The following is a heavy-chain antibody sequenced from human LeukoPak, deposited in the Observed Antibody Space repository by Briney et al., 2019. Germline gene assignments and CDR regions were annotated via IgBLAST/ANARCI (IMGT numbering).Heavy chain of an antibody. CDR1: GFTFSTYT. V-gene: IGHV3-21*01. J-gene: IGHJ4*02. CDR2: LSSSNTYI. D-gene: IGHD3-3*01. Sequence: GGSLRLSCAASGFTFSTYTMNWVRQAPGKGLEWVSSLSSSNTYIYYADSVKGRFTISRDNTKNSLYLQMNSLRAEDTAVYYCERFFANGIDYWGQGTLVTVSS. CDR3: ERFFANGIDY.